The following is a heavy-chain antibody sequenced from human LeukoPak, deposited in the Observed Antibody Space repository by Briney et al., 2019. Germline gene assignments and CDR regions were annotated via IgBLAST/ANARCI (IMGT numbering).Heavy chain of an antibody. Sequence: GGSLRLSCAASGFTVSSNYMNWVRQAPGKGLEWVSIIYSGGSTDYADSVKGRFTISRDNSKNTLYLQMNSLGAEDTAVYYCAKWGSRGYLDYWGQGTQVTVSS. J-gene: IGHJ4*02. CDR1: GFTVSSNY. CDR3: AKWGSRGYLDY. CDR2: IYSGGST. D-gene: IGHD3-22*01. V-gene: IGHV3-53*01.